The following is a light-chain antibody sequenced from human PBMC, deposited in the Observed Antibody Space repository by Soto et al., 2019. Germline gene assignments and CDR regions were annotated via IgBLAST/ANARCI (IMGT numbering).Light chain of an antibody. Sequence: EIVMTQSPATLSVSPGERVTLSCGASQFISNSLAWYQQKPGQAPRLLISDASTRATGIPARFNGSGSGTEFTLAISSLQSEDFAIYYCHQYNTWPLTFGGGTKVDIK. CDR1: QFISNS. J-gene: IGKJ4*01. V-gene: IGKV3-15*01. CDR2: DAS. CDR3: HQYNTWPLT.